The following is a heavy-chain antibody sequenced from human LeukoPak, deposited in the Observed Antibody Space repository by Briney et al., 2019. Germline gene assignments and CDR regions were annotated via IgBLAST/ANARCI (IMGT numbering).Heavy chain of an antibody. J-gene: IGHJ3*02. CDR3: ARDQDCGGGSCYSEGFDI. D-gene: IGHD2-15*01. CDR2: INPNSVGT. Sequence: ASVKVSCKASGYTFTSYAMHWVRQAPGQGLEWMGWINPNSVGTNYAQKFQGRVTMTRDTSITTAYMELSRLRSDDTAVYYCARDQDCGGGSCYSEGFDIWGQGTMVTVSS. CDR1: GYTFTSYA. V-gene: IGHV1-2*02.